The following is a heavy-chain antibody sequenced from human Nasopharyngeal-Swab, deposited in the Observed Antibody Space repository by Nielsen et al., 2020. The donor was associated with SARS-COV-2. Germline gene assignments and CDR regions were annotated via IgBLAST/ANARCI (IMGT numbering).Heavy chain of an antibody. CDR1: GFTFSSYG. D-gene: IGHD3-22*01. Sequence: GGSLRLSCAASGFTFSSYGMHWVRQAPGKGLEWVAFIRYDGSNKYYADSVKGRFTISRDNSKNTLYLQMNSLRAEDTAVYYCAKDGAYDTMIVVVIKGSAFDIWGQGTVVTVSS. CDR2: IRYDGSNK. V-gene: IGHV3-30*02. J-gene: IGHJ3*02. CDR3: AKDGAYDTMIVVVIKGSAFDI.